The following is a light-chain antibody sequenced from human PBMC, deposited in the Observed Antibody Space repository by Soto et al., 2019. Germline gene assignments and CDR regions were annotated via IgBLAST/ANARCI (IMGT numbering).Light chain of an antibody. CDR2: EVS. V-gene: IGLV2-14*01. CDR1: SSDVGTYKY. Sequence: QSALTQPASVSGSPGQSITISCTGTSSDVGTYKYVSWYQQLPGKAPKLMIYEVSNRPSGVSNRFSGSKSGNTASLTISGIQAEDEADYYCSSYTSSSTRVFGGGTKLTVL. CDR3: SSYTSSSTRV. J-gene: IGLJ3*02.